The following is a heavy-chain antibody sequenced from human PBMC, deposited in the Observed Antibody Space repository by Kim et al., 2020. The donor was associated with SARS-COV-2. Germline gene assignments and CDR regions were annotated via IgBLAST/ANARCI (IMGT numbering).Heavy chain of an antibody. V-gene: IGHV1-69*13. CDR1: GGIFNSFA. J-gene: IGHJ4*01. D-gene: IGHD6-19*01. Sequence: SVKVSCKASGGIFNSFAISWVRQAPGQGLEWMGMIIPLFGTPNYARKLQGRVTITPDESTSTVYMDFYSLTSEHTAVHYCGRWAGTPTISGCSGPLDYW. CDR3: GRWAGTPTISGCSGPLDY. CDR2: IIPLFGTP.